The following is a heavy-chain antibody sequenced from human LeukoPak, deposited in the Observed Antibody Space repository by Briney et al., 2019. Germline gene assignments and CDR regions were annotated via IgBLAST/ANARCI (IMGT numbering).Heavy chain of an antibody. Sequence: GGSLRLSCAASGFTFSSYGMSWVRQAPGKGLEWVSSISGSGGSTYYADSVKGRFTISRDNAKNPLYLQMNSRRASDTSVYCCATDHRPCYDSGSYVGIDFEDQGT. CDR1: GFTFSSYG. J-gene: IGHJ4*02. V-gene: IGHV3-23*01. CDR3: ATDHRPCYDSGSYVGIDF. D-gene: IGHD3-10*01. CDR2: ISGSGGST.